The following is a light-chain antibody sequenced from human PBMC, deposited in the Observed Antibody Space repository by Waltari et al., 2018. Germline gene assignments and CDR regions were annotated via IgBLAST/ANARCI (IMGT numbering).Light chain of an antibody. Sequence: DIQMTQSPSSLSASVGDTVTITCRASQSISSYLNWYQQKPGKAPKLLIYAASTLESGVPSRFSGSESGTEFTLTISSLQSEDSGVYFCQQYTTRPLTFGGGTKVEI. V-gene: IGKV1-39*01. CDR2: AAS. CDR3: QQYTTRPLT. CDR1: QSISSY. J-gene: IGKJ4*01.